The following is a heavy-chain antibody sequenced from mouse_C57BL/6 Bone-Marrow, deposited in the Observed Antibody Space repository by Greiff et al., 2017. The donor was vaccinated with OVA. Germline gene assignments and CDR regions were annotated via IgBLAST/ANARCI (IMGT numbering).Heavy chain of an antibody. CDR1: GFTFTDYY. Sequence: EVQLQQSGPVLVKPGPSVKISCKASGFTFTDYYMHWVKQSHGKSLEWIGLVYPYNGGTSYNQKFKGKATLTVDTSSSTAYMELNSLTSEDSAVYYCARLSAYDYDGGAAWFAYWGQGTLVTVSA. CDR3: ARLSAYDYDGGAAWFAY. V-gene: IGHV1-36*01. J-gene: IGHJ3*01. CDR2: VYPYNGGT. D-gene: IGHD2-4*01.